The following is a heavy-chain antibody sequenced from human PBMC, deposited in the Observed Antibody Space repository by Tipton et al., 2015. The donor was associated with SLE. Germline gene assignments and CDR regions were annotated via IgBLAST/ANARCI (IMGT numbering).Heavy chain of an antibody. Sequence: TLSLTCTVYGESFSGYLWSWIRQPPGKGLEWIGYIYYSGSTNYNPSLKSRVTISVDTSKNQFSLKLSSVTAADTAVYYCAGRGDLVVVTAYLDYWGQGTLVTVSS. J-gene: IGHJ4*02. CDR3: AGRGDLVVVTAYLDY. CDR1: GESFSGYL. V-gene: IGHV4-59*07. D-gene: IGHD2-21*02. CDR2: IYYSGST.